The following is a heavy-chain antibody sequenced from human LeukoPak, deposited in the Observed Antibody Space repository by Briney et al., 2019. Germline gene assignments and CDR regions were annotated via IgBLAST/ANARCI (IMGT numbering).Heavy chain of an antibody. D-gene: IGHD3-10*01. V-gene: IGHV4-39*07. CDR1: GGSISSSSYY. J-gene: IGHJ2*01. CDR2: IYHSGST. Sequence: PSETLSLTCTVSGGSISSSSYYWGWIRQPPGKGLEWIGSIYHSGSTYYNPSLKSRVTILVDKSKNQFSLELSSVTAADTAVYYCARLTVRGLWYFDLWGRGTLVTVSS. CDR3: ARLTVRGLWYFDL.